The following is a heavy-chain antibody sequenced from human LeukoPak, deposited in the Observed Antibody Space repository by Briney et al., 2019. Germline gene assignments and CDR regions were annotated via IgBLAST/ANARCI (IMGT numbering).Heavy chain of an antibody. D-gene: IGHD3-3*01. CDR1: GGSISSYY. Sequence: SESLSLTCTVSGGSISSYYWSWNRQPPGKGLEWIGYIYYSGSTNYNPSLKSRVTISVDTTKNQFSLKLSSVTAADTAVYYCARGPELRFLEWSLTYWYFDLWGRGTLVTVSS. CDR2: IYYSGST. J-gene: IGHJ2*01. V-gene: IGHV4-59*01. CDR3: ARGPELRFLEWSLTYWYFDL.